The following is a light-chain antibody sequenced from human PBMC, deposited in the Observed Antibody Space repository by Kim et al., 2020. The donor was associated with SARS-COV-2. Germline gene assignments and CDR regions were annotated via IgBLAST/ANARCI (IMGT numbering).Light chain of an antibody. Sequence: ELTQPPSASGTPGQRVTLSCSGSSSNIGSNYVYWYQQLPGTAPKLLIYSNNQRPSGVPDRFSGSKSGTSASLAISGLRSEDEADYYCAAWDDSLRGWVFGGGTQLTVL. CDR3: AAWDDSLRGWV. J-gene: IGLJ3*02. CDR1: SSNIGSNY. V-gene: IGLV1-47*02. CDR2: SNN.